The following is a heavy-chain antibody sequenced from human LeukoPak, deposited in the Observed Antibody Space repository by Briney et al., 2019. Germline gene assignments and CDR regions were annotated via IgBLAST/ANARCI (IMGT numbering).Heavy chain of an antibody. J-gene: IGHJ6*02. D-gene: IGHD4-17*01. CDR2: ISYDGSNK. Sequence: GRPLRLSCAASGFTFSSYAMHWVRQAPGKGLEGVAVISYDGSNKYYADSVKGRFTISRDNSKNTLYLQMNSLRAEDTAVYYCARDPASLRSYYYYYGMDVWGQGTTVTVSS. V-gene: IGHV3-30-3*01. CDR3: ARDPASLRSYYYYYGMDV. CDR1: GFTFSSYA.